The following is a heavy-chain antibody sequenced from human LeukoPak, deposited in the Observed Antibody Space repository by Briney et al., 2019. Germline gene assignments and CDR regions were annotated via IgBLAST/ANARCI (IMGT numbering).Heavy chain of an antibody. CDR3: AKRIQSAMATGY. CDR1: GFTFINSA. V-gene: IGHV3-23*01. J-gene: IGHJ4*02. D-gene: IGHD5-18*01. CDR2: ISGSGGST. Sequence: GSLRLSCAASGFTFINSALSWVRQAPGKGLEWVSDISGSGGSTYYADSVKGRFTISRDNSKNTLYLQMNSLRAEDTAVYYCAKRIQSAMATGYWGQGTLVTVSS.